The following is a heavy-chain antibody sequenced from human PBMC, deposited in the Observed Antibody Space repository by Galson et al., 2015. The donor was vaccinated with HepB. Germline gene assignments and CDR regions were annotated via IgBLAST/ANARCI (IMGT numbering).Heavy chain of an antibody. V-gene: IGHV3-21*01. J-gene: IGHJ4*02. Sequence: SLRLSCAASGFTFSSYTMNWVRQAPGKGLEWVSSISSNSRYIYYAGSVKGRFTISRDNAKISLYLPLNSLRAEDTAVYFCARDAGGYSYGYFDYWGQGMLVTVSS. CDR1: GFTFSSYT. D-gene: IGHD5-18*01. CDR2: ISSNSRYI. CDR3: ARDAGGYSYGYFDY.